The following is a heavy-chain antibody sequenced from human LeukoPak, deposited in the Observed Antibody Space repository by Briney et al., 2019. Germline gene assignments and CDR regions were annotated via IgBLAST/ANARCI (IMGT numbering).Heavy chain of an antibody. D-gene: IGHD3-22*01. CDR2: INHSGST. Sequence: SETLSLTCAVYGGSFSGYYWSWIRQPPGKGLEWIGEINHSGSTNYNPSLKSRVTISVDTSKNQSSLKLSSVTAADTAVYYCARERRRYYYDSSGYYRTPFDYWGQGTLVTVSS. V-gene: IGHV4-34*01. J-gene: IGHJ4*02. CDR3: ARERRRYYYDSSGYYRTPFDY. CDR1: GGSFSGYY.